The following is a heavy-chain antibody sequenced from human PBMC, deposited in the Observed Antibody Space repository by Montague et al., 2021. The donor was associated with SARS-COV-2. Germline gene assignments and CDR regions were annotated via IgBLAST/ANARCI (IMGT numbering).Heavy chain of an antibody. V-gene: IGHV4-34*01. CDR2: INHGGST. Sequence: SETLSLTCAVHGGSFSGYYWNWIRQPPGTGLEWIGEINHGGSTNXNPSLKSRPTISTDTSKNQFSLQLTSVAAADTAVYYCARLRDGVVPSPILGVGTYFFYDDRDVWGKGTTVTVSS. D-gene: IGHD3-10*01. CDR3: ARLRDGVVPSPILGVGTYFFYDDRDV. J-gene: IGHJ6*03. CDR1: GGSFSGYY.